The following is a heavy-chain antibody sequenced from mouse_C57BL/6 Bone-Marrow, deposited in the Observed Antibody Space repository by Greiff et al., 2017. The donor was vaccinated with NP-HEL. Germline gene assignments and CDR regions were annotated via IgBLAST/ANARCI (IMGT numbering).Heavy chain of an antibody. V-gene: IGHV1-31*01. Sequence: VQLEQSGPELVKPGASVKISCKASGYSFTGYYMHWVKQSHGNILDWIGNIYPYNGVSSYNQKFKGKATLTVDKSSSTAYMQLRSLTSADSAVYYCGRDSSCDGAWFAYWGQGTLVTVSA. CDR1: GYSFTGYY. J-gene: IGHJ3*01. CDR3: GRDSSCDGAWFAY. D-gene: IGHD3-2*02. CDR2: IYPYNGVS.